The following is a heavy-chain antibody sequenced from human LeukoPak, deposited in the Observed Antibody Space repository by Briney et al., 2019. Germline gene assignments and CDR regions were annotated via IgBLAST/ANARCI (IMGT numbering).Heavy chain of an antibody. CDR3: ARGGNGEWGALNY. V-gene: IGHV4-59*01. D-gene: IGHD2-8*01. Sequence: SETLSLTCAVYGGSFSGYYWSWIRQPPGKGLEWIGYISNSGSTNYSPSLKSRVTISVDTSKRRFSLKLSSVTAADTAVYFCARGGNGEWGALNYWGQGTLVTVSS. J-gene: IGHJ4*02. CDR2: ISNSGST. CDR1: GGSFSGYY.